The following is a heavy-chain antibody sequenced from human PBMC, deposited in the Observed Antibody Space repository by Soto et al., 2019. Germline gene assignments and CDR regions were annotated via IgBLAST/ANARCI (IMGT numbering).Heavy chain of an antibody. CDR2: IIPIFGTA. V-gene: IGHV1-69*13. CDR3: ASLIAAPPIY. Sequence: SVAVSSKACGGRLGSYAMCWVRQAPGQGLEWMGGIIPIFGTANYAQKFQGRVTITADESTSTAYMELSSLRSEDTAVYYCASLIAAPPIYWGQGTLVTVSS. D-gene: IGHD6-13*01. J-gene: IGHJ4*02. CDR1: GGRLGSYA.